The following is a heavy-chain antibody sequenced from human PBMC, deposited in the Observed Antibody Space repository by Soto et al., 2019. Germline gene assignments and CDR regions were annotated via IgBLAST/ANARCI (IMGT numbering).Heavy chain of an antibody. CDR3: ARDRPTAH. J-gene: IGHJ4*02. V-gene: IGHV1-18*01. CDR1: GYTFNRYA. Sequence: QVQLVQSGAEVKKPGASVTVSCKASGYTFNRYAISWLRQAPGQGLEWMGWISGDTHEANYAQKFQGRGSLTRDTSTSTPYMELRSLRYDDTAVYYCARDRPTAHWGQGPLVTVSS. CDR2: ISGDTHEA.